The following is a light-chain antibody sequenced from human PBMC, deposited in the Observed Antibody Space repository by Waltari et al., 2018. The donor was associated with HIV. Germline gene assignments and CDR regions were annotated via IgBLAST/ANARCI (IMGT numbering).Light chain of an antibody. J-gene: IGKJ1*01. Sequence: DIVMTQSPDSLAVSLGERATINYKSSQSVLYNSNNKNYLAWYQQKPGQPPKLLISWASTRESGVPDRFSGSGSGTDFTLTITSLQTEDVAVYYCQQYYSTPSVTFGQGTKVEIK. CDR3: QQYYSTPSVT. CDR2: WAS. CDR1: QSVLYNSNNKNY. V-gene: IGKV4-1*01.